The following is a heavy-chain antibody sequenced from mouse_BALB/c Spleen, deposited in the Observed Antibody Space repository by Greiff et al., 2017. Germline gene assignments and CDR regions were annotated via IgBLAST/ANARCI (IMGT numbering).Heavy chain of an antibody. J-gene: IGHJ2*01. D-gene: IGHD2-1*01. CDR3: AREGIIGNYGYYFDY. CDR1: GYTFTSYW. CDR2: INPSNGRT. Sequence: QVQLQQPGAELVKPGASVKLSCKASGYTFTSYWMHWVKQRPGQGLEWIGEINPSNGRTNYNEKFKSKATLTVDKSSSTAYMQLSSLTSEDSAVYYCAREGIIGNYGYYFDYWGQGTTLTVSS. V-gene: IGHV1S81*02.